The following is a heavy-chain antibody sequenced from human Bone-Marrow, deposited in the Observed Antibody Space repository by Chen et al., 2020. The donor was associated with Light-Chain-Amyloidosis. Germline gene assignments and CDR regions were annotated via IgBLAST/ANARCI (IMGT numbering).Heavy chain of an antibody. D-gene: IGHD2-21*02. CDR2: IFYSGST. J-gene: IGHJ4*02. V-gene: IGHV4-59*01. CDR3: ARVQTVTALNY. CDR1: ETSIDAAY. Sequence: QVQLQELGPGLVKPSETLSLTCSVSETSIDAAYWAWIRQPPGKGLEWIGYIFYSGSTTYNPSLKSRVTMSVDTSTNQFSLKLTSLTTADTAVYYCARVQTVTALNYWGQGTMVTVSS.